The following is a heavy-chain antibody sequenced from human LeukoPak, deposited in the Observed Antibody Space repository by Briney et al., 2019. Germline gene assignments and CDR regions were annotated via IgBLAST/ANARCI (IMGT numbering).Heavy chain of an antibody. CDR2: IWYDGSNK. CDR1: GFTFSSYG. V-gene: IGHV3-33*01. D-gene: IGHD6-6*01. J-gene: IGHJ4*02. CDR3: ARDPDSSNYFDY. Sequence: PGGSLRLSCAASGFTFSSYGVHWVRQAPGKGLEWVAVIWYDGSNKYYADSVKGRFTISRDNSKNTLYLQMNSLRAEDTAVYYCARDPDSSNYFDYWGQGTLVTVSS.